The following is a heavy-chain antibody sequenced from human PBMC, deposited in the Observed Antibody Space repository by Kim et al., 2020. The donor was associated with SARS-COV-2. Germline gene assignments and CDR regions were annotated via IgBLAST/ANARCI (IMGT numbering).Heavy chain of an antibody. V-gene: IGHV1-24*01. CDR3: ATPNYYDSSGYYRTFDY. Sequence: ASVKVSCKVSGYTLTELSMHWVRQAPGKGLEWMGGFDPEDGETIYAQKFQGRVTMTEDTSTDTAYMELSSLRSEDTAVYYCATPNYYDSSGYYRTFDYWGQGTLVTVSS. J-gene: IGHJ4*02. CDR1: GYTLTELS. D-gene: IGHD3-22*01. CDR2: FDPEDGET.